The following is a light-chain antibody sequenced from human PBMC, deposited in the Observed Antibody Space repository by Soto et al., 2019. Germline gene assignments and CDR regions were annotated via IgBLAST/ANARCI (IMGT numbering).Light chain of an antibody. CDR3: TSYAGSNSYV. Sequence: QSALTQPASVSGSPGQSITISCTGTSSDVGGYNYVSWYQHHPGKAPKLMIYDVSNRPSGVPDRFSGSKSGNTASLTVSGLQAEDEADYYCTSYAGSNSYVFGTGTKVTVL. CDR1: SSDVGGYNY. J-gene: IGLJ1*01. V-gene: IGLV2-8*01. CDR2: DVS.